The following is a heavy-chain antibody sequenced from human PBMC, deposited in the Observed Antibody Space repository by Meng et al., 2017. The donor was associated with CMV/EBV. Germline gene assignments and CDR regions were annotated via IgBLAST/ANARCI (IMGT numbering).Heavy chain of an antibody. CDR1: GGSISSADYY. D-gene: IGHD3-3*01. CDR2: SYYSGST. CDR3: ARDNRRGGVDY. Sequence: HVPLPGAGPLMLKSSPTPSHTLTVAGGSISSADYYWSWIRQPPGNGLEWIGYSYYSGSTYYNPSLKSRVTISVDTSKNQFSLKLSSVTAADTAVYYCARDNRRGGVDYWGQGTLVTVSS. V-gene: IGHV4-30-4*08. J-gene: IGHJ4*02.